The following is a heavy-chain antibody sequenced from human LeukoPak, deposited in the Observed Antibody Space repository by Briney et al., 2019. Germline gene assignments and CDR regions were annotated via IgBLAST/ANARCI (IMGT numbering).Heavy chain of an antibody. CDR3: ARVGGYDYGDYVYYYYYMDV. V-gene: IGHV4-38-2*02. CDR2: IYHSGST. D-gene: IGHD4-17*01. CDR1: GYSISSGYY. J-gene: IGHJ6*03. Sequence: KTSETLSLTCTVSGYSISSGYYWGWIRQPPGKGLEWIGSIYHSGSTYYNPSLKSRVTISVDTSKNHFSLKLSSVTAADTAVYFCARVGGYDYGDYVYYYYYMDVWGKGTTVTVSS.